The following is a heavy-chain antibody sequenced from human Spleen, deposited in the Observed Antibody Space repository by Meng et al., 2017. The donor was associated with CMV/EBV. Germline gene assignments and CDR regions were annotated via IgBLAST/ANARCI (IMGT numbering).Heavy chain of an antibody. CDR2: ISSSGSTI. CDR3: ARAPYYYDSSGYYTYYYGMDV. D-gene: IGHD3-22*01. CDR1: GFSFSSYG. V-gene: IGHV3-48*04. J-gene: IGHJ6*02. Sequence: GESLKISCAASGFSFSSYGMHWVRQAPGKGLEWVSYISSSGSTIYYADSVKGRFTISRDNAKNSLYLQMNSLRAEDTAVYYCARAPYYYDSSGYYTYYYGMDVWGQGTTVTVSS.